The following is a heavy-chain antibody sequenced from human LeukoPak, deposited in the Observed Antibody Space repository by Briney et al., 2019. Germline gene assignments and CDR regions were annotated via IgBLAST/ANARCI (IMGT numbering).Heavy chain of an antibody. CDR2: ISGDGGST. D-gene: IGHD6-19*01. CDR3: AKDTGFSSGWYLHYFDY. Sequence: GGSLRLSCAASGFTFDDYAMHWVRQAPGKGLEWVSLISGDGGSTYYADSVKGRFTISRDNSKNSLYPQMNSLRTEDTALYYCAKDTGFSSGWYLHYFDYWGQGTLVTVSS. J-gene: IGHJ4*02. V-gene: IGHV3-43*02. CDR1: GFTFDDYA.